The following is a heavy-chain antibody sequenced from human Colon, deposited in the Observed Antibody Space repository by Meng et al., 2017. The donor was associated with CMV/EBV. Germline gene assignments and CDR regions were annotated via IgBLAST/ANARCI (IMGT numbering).Heavy chain of an antibody. Sequence: SCAASGFTFSEHYIDWVRQAPGKGLEWVARIRTEVHSYSTLYAASVEGRFSISRDDLKNSVFLQMNSLKTEDTAVYYCTRVKKGLEGQTTFENWGQGTLVTVSS. CDR3: TRVKKGLEGQTTFEN. V-gene: IGHV3-72*01. D-gene: IGHD1-7*01. CDR1: GFTFSEHY. CDR2: IRTEVHSYST. J-gene: IGHJ4*02.